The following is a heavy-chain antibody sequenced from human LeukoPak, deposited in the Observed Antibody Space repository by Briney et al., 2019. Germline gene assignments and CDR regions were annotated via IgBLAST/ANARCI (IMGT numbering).Heavy chain of an antibody. J-gene: IGHJ4*02. CDR3: ARGRRLYYDFWSGYGDVFDY. V-gene: IGHV1-2*02. CDR2: INPNSGGT. D-gene: IGHD3-3*01. CDR1: GYTFTGYY. Sequence: ASVKVPCKASGYTFTGYYMHWVRQAPGQGLEWMGWINPNSGGTNYAQKFQGRVTMTRDTSISTAYMELSRLRSDDTAVYYCARGRRLYYDFWSGYGDVFDYWGQGTLVTVSS.